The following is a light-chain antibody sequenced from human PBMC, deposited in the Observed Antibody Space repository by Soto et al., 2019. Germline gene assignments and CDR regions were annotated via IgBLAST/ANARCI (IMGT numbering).Light chain of an antibody. J-gene: IGKJ1*01. CDR3: QQYGSSPRT. CDR1: QSVSTSY. CDR2: GAS. V-gene: IGKV3-20*01. Sequence: EIVLTQSPGTLSLSPGERATLSCRASQSVSTSYLAWYQQKPGRAPRLLIYGASSRATGIPDRFSGSGSGTDFTLTISRLEPEDFAVYYCQQYGSSPRTFGLGTK.